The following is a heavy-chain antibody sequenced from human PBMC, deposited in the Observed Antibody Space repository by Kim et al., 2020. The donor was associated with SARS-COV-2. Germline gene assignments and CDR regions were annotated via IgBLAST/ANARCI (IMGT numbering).Heavy chain of an antibody. Sequence: ASVKVSCKASGYTFTSYYMHWVRQAPGQGLEWMGIINPSGGSTSYAQKFQGRVTMTRDTSTSTVYMELSSLRSEDTAVYYCARDRRYCGGDCHLSLYYYYYYGMDVWGQGTTVTVSS. V-gene: IGHV1-46*01. CDR3: ARDRRYCGGDCHLSLYYYYYYGMDV. J-gene: IGHJ6*02. CDR1: GYTFTSYY. D-gene: IGHD2-21*02. CDR2: INPSGGST.